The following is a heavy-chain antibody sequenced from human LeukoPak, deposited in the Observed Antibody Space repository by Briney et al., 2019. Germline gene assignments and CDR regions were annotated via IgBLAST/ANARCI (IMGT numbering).Heavy chain of an antibody. CDR1: GFTFGSYW. Sequence: SGGSLRLSCAASGFTFGSYWMHWVRQAPGKGPVWVSRINSDGSSTSYADSVKGRFSISRDNAKNTLYLQLNSLRTEDTAVYYCATGKRQLDYWGQGTLVTVSS. CDR3: ATGKRQLDY. CDR2: INSDGSST. J-gene: IGHJ4*02. V-gene: IGHV3-74*01. D-gene: IGHD6-13*01.